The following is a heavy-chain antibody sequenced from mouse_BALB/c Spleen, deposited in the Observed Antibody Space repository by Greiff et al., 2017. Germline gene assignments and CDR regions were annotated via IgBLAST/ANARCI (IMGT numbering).Heavy chain of an antibody. CDR2: IYPGNSDT. CDR1: GYTFTSYW. V-gene: IGHV1-5*01. D-gene: IGHD2-3*01. Sequence: DVQLVESGTVLARPGASVKMSCKASGYTFTSYWMHWVQQRPGKGLEWIGAIYPGNSDTSYNQKFKGKAKLTAVTSTSTAYMELSSLTNEDSAVYNCTRALDDGYYEPYAMDYWGQGTSVTVSS. J-gene: IGHJ4*01. CDR3: TRALDDGYYEPYAMDY.